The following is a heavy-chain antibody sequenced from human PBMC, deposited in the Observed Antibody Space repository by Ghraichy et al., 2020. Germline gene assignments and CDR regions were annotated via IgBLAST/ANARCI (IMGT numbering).Heavy chain of an antibody. J-gene: IGHJ4*02. V-gene: IGHV4-59*01. D-gene: IGHD4-17*01. CDR3: ARRMTTVFLDYFDY. Sequence: SETLSLTCTVSGGSISSYYWSWIRQPPGKGLKWIGYSYYSGSTNYNPSLKSRVTISVDTSKNQFSLKLSSVTAADTAVYYCARRMTTVFLDYFDYWGQGTLVTVSS. CDR2: SYYSGST. CDR1: GGSISSYY.